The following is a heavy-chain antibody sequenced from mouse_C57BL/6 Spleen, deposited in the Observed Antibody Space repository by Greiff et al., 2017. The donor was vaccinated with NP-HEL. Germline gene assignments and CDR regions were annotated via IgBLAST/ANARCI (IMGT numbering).Heavy chain of an antibody. CDR1: GFSLTSYG. CDR2: IWGDGST. J-gene: IGHJ4*01. CDR3: AITTVVATEGAMDY. D-gene: IGHD1-1*01. Sequence: VKLMESGPGLVAPSQSLSITCTVSGFSLTSYGVSWVRQPPGTGLEWLGVIWGDGSTNYHSALISRLSISKDNSKSQVFLKLNSLQTDDTATYYCAITTVVATEGAMDYWGQGTSVTVSS. V-gene: IGHV2-3*01.